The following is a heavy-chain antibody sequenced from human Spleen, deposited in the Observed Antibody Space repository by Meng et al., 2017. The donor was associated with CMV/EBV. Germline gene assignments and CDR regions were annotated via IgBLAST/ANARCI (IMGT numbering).Heavy chain of an antibody. D-gene: IGHD2-2*01. V-gene: IGHV3-23*01. CDR2: IGGSPGLM. Sequence: GESLKISCAGSGFTFSNYAMSWVRQAPGKGLEWVSGIGGSPGLMYYADSVKGRFIISRDNSENTLYLQMNSLRAEDTAIYYCAKKGGYQLFPDAFDIWGQGTMVTVSS. CDR3: AKKGGYQLFPDAFDI. J-gene: IGHJ3*02. CDR1: GFTFSNYA.